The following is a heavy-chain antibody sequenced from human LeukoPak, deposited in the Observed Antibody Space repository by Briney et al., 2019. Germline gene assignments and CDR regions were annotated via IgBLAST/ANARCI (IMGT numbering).Heavy chain of an antibody. CDR3: TGTYYDYWSGINWFDP. V-gene: IGHV3-49*04. Sequence: GESLRLSCAASGFTFSTYAMSWVRQAPGKGLEWVGFIRSKAYGGTTEYAASVKGRFTISRDDSKSIAYLQMNSLKTEDTAVYYCTGTYYDYWSGINWFDPWGQGTLVTVSS. J-gene: IGHJ5*02. D-gene: IGHD3-3*01. CDR1: GFTFSTYA. CDR2: IRSKAYGGTT.